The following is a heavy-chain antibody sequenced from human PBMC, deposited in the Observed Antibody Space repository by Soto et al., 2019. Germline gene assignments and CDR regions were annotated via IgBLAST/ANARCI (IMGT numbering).Heavy chain of an antibody. CDR1: GGSISSYY. CDR2: IYYHGNT. J-gene: IGHJ4*01. CDR3: ARHDGFSSGWIFDY. V-gene: IGHV4-59*04. D-gene: IGHD6-19*01. Sequence: SETLSLTCTVSGGSISSYYWSWIRQPPGKGLEYIGYIYYHGNTYSNPSLKSRVTISVDTSNNQLSLKLRSVTAADTAVYYCARHDGFSSGWIFDYWGHGTLVTVSS.